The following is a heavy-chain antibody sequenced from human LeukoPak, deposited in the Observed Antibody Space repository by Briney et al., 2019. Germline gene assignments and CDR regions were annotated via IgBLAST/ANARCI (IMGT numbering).Heavy chain of an antibody. Sequence: GASVKVSCKASGYTFTSYDINWVRQATGQGLEWMGWMNPNSGNTGYAQKFQGRVTITRNTSISTAYMELSSLRSEDTAVYYCARVGYSGYEDHYYYMDVWGKGTTVTVSS. CDR2: MNPNSGNT. CDR3: ARVGYSGYEDHYYYMDV. D-gene: IGHD5-12*01. V-gene: IGHV1-8*03. J-gene: IGHJ6*03. CDR1: GYTFTSYD.